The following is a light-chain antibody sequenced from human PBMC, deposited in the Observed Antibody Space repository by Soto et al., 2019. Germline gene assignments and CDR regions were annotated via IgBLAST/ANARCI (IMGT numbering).Light chain of an antibody. J-gene: IGKJ2*01. CDR3: QQYGSSPYT. CDR1: QSVSSSY. Sequence: EIVLTQSPGTLSLSPGERATLSCRASQSVSSSYFAWYQQQPGQAPRLLIYAASRRATGIPDRFSGSGSGTYFTLTISILEPEDFAVYYCQQYGSSPYTFGQGTKLEIK. V-gene: IGKV3-20*01. CDR2: AAS.